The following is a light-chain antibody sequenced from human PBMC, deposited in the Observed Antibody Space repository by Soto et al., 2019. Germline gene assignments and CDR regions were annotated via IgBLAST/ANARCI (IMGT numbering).Light chain of an antibody. CDR2: GAS. CDR1: QSVSSNY. J-gene: IGKJ1*01. CDR3: QQYDTSPRT. Sequence: EVMLTQSPGTLSLSPGERATLSCRASQSVSSNYLAWYQQKSGQAPRLLIYGASNRATGIPDRFSGSGSGTDFTVTIRRLEPDDFAVYYCQQYDTSPRTFGQGTKVEFK. V-gene: IGKV3-20*01.